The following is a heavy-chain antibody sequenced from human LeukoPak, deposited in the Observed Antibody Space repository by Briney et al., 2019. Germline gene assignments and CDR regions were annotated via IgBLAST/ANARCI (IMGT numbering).Heavy chain of an antibody. CDR2: ISSGTYI. D-gene: IGHD5-18*01. Sequence: GGSLRLSCVASGFTFSRFEMNWVRQAPGEGLEWISHISSGTYIAYADSVKGRFTISRDNAKTSLYLQMNSLRAEDTAVYYCARDLSGVTGYTYGRGIDYWGQGTLVTVSS. J-gene: IGHJ4*02. CDR1: GFTFSRFE. CDR3: ARDLSGVTGYTYGRGIDY. V-gene: IGHV3-48*03.